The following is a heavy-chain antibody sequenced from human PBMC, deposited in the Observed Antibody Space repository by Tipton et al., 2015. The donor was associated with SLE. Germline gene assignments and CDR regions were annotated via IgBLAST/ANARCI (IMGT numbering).Heavy chain of an antibody. CDR3: ARGTHFYGFYDS. CDR1: GGSISNGGYY. CDR2: IYYSGST. D-gene: IGHD3-3*02. J-gene: IGHJ4*02. V-gene: IGHV4-31*03. Sequence: LRLSCTVSGGSISNGGYYWNWIRQHPGKGLEWIGYIYYSGSTNYNPSFKSRVTISLDMSRNQFSLKLISMTAADTAVYFCARGTHFYGFYDSWGQGTLVTVSP.